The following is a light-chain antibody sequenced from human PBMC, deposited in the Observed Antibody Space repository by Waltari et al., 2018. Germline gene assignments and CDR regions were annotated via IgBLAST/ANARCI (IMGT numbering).Light chain of an antibody. V-gene: IGLV1-40*01. CDR1: TSNIGADFD. CDR3: QSYDSSLDVWV. CDR2: DTH. Sequence: QSVLTQPPSVSGAPGQRATISCTGTTSNIGADFDLHWYQHLPGRAPKLLIYDTHTRPSGIPDRFSGSKSGTSASLAITGLQAEDEGDYYCQSYDSSLDVWVFGGGTKLTVL. J-gene: IGLJ3*02.